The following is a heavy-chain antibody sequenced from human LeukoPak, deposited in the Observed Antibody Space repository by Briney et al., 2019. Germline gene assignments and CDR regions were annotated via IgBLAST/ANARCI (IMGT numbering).Heavy chain of an antibody. CDR3: AKLVTMIVVVITPGDAFDI. J-gene: IGHJ3*02. V-gene: IGHV3-30*02. D-gene: IGHD3-22*01. CDR2: IRYVGSNK. Sequence: GGSLRLSCAASGFTFSSYGMHWVRQAPGKGLDWVAFIRYVGSNKYYADSVKGRFTISRDNSKNTLYLQMNSLRAEDTAVYYCAKLVTMIVVVITPGDAFDIWGQGTMVTVSS. CDR1: GFTFSSYG.